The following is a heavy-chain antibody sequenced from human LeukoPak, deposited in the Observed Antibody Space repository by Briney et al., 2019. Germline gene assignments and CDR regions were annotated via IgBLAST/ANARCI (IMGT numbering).Heavy chain of an antibody. V-gene: IGHV3-13*04. CDR3: ARATLLTDYAFDI. CDR1: GATFSGYD. Sequence: GGSLRLSCAASGATFSGYDMHWVRQGTGRGLEWVSAISTAGDTYYSGSVKGRFTISRENAKNSLYLQMNSLRAGDTAIYFCARATLLTDYAFDIWGQGTMVTVSS. J-gene: IGHJ3*02. D-gene: IGHD2-21*01. CDR2: ISTAGDT.